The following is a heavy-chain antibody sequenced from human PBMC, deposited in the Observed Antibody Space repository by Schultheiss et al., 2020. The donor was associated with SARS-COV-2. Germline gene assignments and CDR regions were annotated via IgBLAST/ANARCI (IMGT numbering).Heavy chain of an antibody. Sequence: SETLSLTCTVSGGSISSYYWSWIRQPPGKGLEWIGYIYYSGSTNYNPSLKSRVTISVDTSKNQFSLKLSSVTAADTAVYYCASQYYYDSSGLPIFWGQGTLVTVSS. CDR1: GGSISSYY. CDR3: ASQYYYDSSGLPIF. J-gene: IGHJ4*02. D-gene: IGHD3-22*01. CDR2: IYYSGST. V-gene: IGHV4-59*08.